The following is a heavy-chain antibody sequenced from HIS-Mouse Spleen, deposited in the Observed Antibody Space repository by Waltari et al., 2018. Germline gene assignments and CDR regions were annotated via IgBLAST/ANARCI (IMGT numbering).Heavy chain of an antibody. CDR1: GYTFTSYG. CDR3: ARGPIRDGSVDYYGMDV. D-gene: IGHD3-10*01. V-gene: IGHV1-18*01. Sequence: QVQLVQSGAEVKKPGASVKVSCKASGYTFTSYGISWVRKAPGQGLEWMGWISAYNGNTNYAQKLQGRVTMTTDTSTSTAYMELRSLRSDDTAVYYCARGPIRDGSVDYYGMDVWGQGTTVTVSS. J-gene: IGHJ6*02. CDR2: ISAYNGNT.